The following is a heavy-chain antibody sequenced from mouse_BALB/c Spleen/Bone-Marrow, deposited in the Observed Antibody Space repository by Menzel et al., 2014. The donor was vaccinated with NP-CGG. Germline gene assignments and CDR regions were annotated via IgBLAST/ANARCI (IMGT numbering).Heavy chain of an antibody. CDR3: VRSYDSYAMAF. V-gene: IGHV5-17*02. CDR1: GFTFSSFG. D-gene: IGHD2-10*02. J-gene: IGHJ4*01. Sequence: EVQGVESGGGLAQPGGSRKLSCAASGFTFSSFGMHWVRQAPEKGLEWVAYISSGSSTIYYADTVKGRFTISRDNPKNTLFLQMTSLRSEDTAMYYCVRSYDSYAMAFRGQGTSVTVSS. CDR2: ISSGSSTI.